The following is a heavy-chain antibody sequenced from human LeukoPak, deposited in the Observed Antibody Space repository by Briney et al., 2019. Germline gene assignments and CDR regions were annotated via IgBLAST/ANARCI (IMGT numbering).Heavy chain of an antibody. CDR2: IYYSGST. V-gene: IGHV4-59*08. J-gene: IGHJ4*02. D-gene: IGHD1-26*01. CDR3: ARLASGSYGPLTPFDY. Sequence: SETLSLTCTVSGGSISSYYWSWIRQPPGKGLEWIGAIYYSGSTNYNPSLKSRVTISVDTSTNQFTLRLSSVTAADTAVYYSARLASGSYGPLTPFDYWGQGTLVTVSS. CDR1: GGSISSYY.